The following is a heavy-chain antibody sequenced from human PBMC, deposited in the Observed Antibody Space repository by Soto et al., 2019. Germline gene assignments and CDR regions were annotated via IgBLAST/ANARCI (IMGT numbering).Heavy chain of an antibody. Sequence: GGSLRLSCAASGFTFSSYSMNWVRQAPGKGLEWVSSISSSSSYIYYADSVKGRFTISRDNAKNSLYLQMNSLRAEDTAVYYCARDLVDTSQYFDYWGQGTLVTVSS. V-gene: IGHV3-21*01. CDR3: ARDLVDTSQYFDY. CDR2: ISSSSSYI. CDR1: GFTFSSYS. J-gene: IGHJ4*02. D-gene: IGHD2-2*01.